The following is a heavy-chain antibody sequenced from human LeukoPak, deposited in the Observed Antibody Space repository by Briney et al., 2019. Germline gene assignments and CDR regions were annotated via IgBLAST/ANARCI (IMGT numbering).Heavy chain of an antibody. CDR3: AKATGTLTN. V-gene: IGHV3-23*01. Sequence: GGSLRLSCTASGFTFGDYAMSWFRQAPGKGLEWVSTISNSDAKTYYADSVKGQFTISRDNSKNTLYLQMNSLTAEDTAIFYCAKATGTLTNWGQGILVTVSS. CDR2: ISNSDAKT. J-gene: IGHJ4*02. D-gene: IGHD1-1*01. CDR1: GFTFGDYA.